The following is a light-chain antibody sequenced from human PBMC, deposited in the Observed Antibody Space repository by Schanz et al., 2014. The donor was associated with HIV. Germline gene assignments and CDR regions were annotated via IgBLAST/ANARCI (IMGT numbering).Light chain of an antibody. Sequence: QSVLTQPPSASGTPGQRVTISCSGSSSNVGSNTVNWYQHLPGTAPKLLMYANNQRASGVPDRFSGSGSGTSASLAISRLQSEDEADYYCSSYAGSNNGVFGGGTKLTVL. V-gene: IGLV1-44*01. CDR1: SSNVGSNT. CDR2: ANN. J-gene: IGLJ2*01. CDR3: SSYAGSNNGV.